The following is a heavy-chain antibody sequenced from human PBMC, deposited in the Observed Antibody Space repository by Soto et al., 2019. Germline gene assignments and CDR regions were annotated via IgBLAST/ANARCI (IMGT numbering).Heavy chain of an antibody. D-gene: IGHD2-15*01. CDR2: IIPIFGTA. CDR3: AREGGYCSGGSCYSGRGPYWFDP. Sequence: QVQLVQSGAEVKKPGSSVKVSCKASGGTFSSYAISWVRQAPGQGLEWMGGIIPIFGTANYAQKFQGRVTITADESTSTAYLELSSLRSEDRAVYYCAREGGYCSGGSCYSGRGPYWFDPWGQGTLVTVSS. CDR1: GGTFSSYA. V-gene: IGHV1-69*01. J-gene: IGHJ5*02.